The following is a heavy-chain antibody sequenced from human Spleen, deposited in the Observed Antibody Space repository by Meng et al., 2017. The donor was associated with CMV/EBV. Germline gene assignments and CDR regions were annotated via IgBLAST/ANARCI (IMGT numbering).Heavy chain of an antibody. CDR1: GFTFSSYW. Sequence: GESLKISCAASGFTFSSYWMSWVRQAPGKGLEWVANIKQDGSEKYYVDSVKGRFTISRDNAKNSLYLQMNSLRAEDTAVYYCAKPFHSNGWYGDFDYWGQGTVVTVSS. CDR3: AKPFHSNGWYGDFDY. D-gene: IGHD6-19*01. V-gene: IGHV3-7*01. J-gene: IGHJ4*02. CDR2: IKQDGSEK.